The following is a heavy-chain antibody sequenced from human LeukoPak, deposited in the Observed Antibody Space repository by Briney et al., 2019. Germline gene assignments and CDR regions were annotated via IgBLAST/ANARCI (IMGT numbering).Heavy chain of an antibody. V-gene: IGHV3-66*01. CDR2: IFISGNT. CDR1: GFTVSTNY. D-gene: IGHD1-14*01. J-gene: IGHJ1*01. CDR3: ARAGLTAEYFQH. Sequence: GGSLRLSCAVSGFTVSTNYVSWVRQAPGKGLEWVSVIFISGNTYYADSVKGRFTISRDNSKNTLYLQMNSLRAEDTAVYYCARAGLTAEYFQHWGQGTLVTVSS.